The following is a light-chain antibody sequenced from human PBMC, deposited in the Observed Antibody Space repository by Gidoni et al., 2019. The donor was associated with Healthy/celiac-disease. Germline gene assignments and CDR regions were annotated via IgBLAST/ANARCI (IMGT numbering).Light chain of an antibody. CDR3: QQYGSSTGT. J-gene: IGKJ1*01. V-gene: IGKV3-20*01. CDR1: QSVSSSY. Sequence: EIVFTQSPGTLSLSPGERATLPCRASQSVSSSYLAWYQQNPGQAPRLLIYGASSRATGIPDRFSGSGSGTDFTLTISRLEPEDFAVYYCQQYGSSTGTFGQGTKVEIK. CDR2: GAS.